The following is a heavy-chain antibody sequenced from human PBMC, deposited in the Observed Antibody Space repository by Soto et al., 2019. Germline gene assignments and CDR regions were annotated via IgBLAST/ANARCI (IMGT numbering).Heavy chain of an antibody. Sequence: GGSLRLSCAASGFTVSNNYTTWVRQAPGKGLEWVSFIYSSGSTYYADSVKGRFTISRDNFKNTLYLQMNSLRAEDTAVYYCARDLTYDSSGYNDAFDIWGQGTMVTVS. CDR1: GFTVSNNY. CDR2: IYSSGST. CDR3: ARDLTYDSSGYNDAFDI. D-gene: IGHD3-22*01. V-gene: IGHV3-53*01. J-gene: IGHJ3*02.